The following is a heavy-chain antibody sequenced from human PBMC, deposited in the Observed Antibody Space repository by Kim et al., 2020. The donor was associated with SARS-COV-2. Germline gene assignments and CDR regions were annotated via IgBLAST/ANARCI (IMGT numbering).Heavy chain of an antibody. CDR2: IYYSGST. Sequence: SETLSLTCTVSGGSISSSSYYWGWIRQPPGKGLEWIGSIYYSGSTYYNPSLKSRVTISVDTSKNQFSLKLSSVTAADTAVYYCARVRRSGFNYSNYFDYWGQGTLVTVSS. D-gene: IGHD4-4*01. CDR3: ARVRRSGFNYSNYFDY. CDR1: GGSISSSSYY. J-gene: IGHJ4*02. V-gene: IGHV4-39*07.